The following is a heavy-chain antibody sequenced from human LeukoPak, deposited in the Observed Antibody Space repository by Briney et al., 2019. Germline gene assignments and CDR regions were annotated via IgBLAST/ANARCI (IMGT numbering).Heavy chain of an antibody. CDR3: ARRGSGWSNWFDP. V-gene: IGHV4-34*01. CDR2: INHSGST. Sequence: SETLSLTCAVCGGSFSGYYWSWIRQPPGKGLEWIGEINHSGSTNYNPSLKSRVTISVDTSKNQFSLKLSSVTAADTAVYYCARRGSGWSNWFDPWGQGTLVTVSS. J-gene: IGHJ5*02. D-gene: IGHD6-19*01. CDR1: GGSFSGYY.